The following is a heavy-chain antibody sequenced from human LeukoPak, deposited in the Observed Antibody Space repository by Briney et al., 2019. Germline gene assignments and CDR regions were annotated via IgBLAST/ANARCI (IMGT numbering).Heavy chain of an antibody. J-gene: IGHJ5*02. CDR1: GGSISSYY. Sequence: KPSETLSLTCTVSGGSISSYYWSWIRQPPGKGLEWIGYIYYSGSANYNPSLKSRVTISVDTSKNQFSLKLSSLTAADTAVYYCARSAGITGTRAWFDPWGQGTLVTVSS. CDR3: ARSAGITGTRAWFDP. D-gene: IGHD1-20*01. V-gene: IGHV4-59*08. CDR2: IYYSGSA.